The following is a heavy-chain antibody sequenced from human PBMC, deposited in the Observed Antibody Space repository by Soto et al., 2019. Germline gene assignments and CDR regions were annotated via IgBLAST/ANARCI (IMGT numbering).Heavy chain of an antibody. D-gene: IGHD2-15*01. CDR3: ARTIAAAYYYGMDV. Sequence: ASVKVSCKASGYTFTSYGISWVRQAPGQGLEWMGWISAYNGNTNYAQKLQGRVTMTTDTSTSTAYMELRSLRSDDTAVYYCARTIAAAYYYGMDVWGHGTPVTVSS. V-gene: IGHV1-18*01. CDR1: GYTFTSYG. J-gene: IGHJ6*02. CDR2: ISAYNGNT.